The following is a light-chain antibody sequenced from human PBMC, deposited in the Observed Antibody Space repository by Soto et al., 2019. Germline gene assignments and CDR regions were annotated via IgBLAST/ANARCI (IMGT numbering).Light chain of an antibody. Sequence: EIVMTQSPATLSVSPGERATLSCRASQSVSSNLAWYQQKPGQSPRLLIYGASTRATGVPARFSGSGSGTEFTLTTSRLQYEDFAVYYCQQYINLWTFGQGTKVDSK. J-gene: IGKJ1*01. CDR1: QSVSSN. V-gene: IGKV3-15*01. CDR3: QQYINLWT. CDR2: GAS.